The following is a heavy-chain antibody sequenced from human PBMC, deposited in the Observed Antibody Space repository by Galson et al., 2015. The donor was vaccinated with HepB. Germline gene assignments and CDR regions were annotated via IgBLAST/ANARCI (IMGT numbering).Heavy chain of an antibody. V-gene: IGHV4-30-4*01. CDR3: ARSTTVVTPFDY. Sequence: LSLTCAVSGGSISSGGYYWSWIRQPPGKGLEWIGYIYYSGSTYCNPSLKSRVTISVDTSKNQFSLKLSSVTAADTAVYYCARSTTVVTPFDYWGQGTLVTVSS. J-gene: IGHJ4*02. CDR2: IYYSGST. D-gene: IGHD4-23*01. CDR1: GGSISSGGYY.